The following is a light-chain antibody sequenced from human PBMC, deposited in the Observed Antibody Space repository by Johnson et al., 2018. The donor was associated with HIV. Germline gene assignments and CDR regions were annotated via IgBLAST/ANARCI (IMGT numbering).Light chain of an antibody. V-gene: IGLV1-51*01. CDR1: SSNIGRNY. Sequence: QSVLTQSHSVSAAPRQKVTISCSGSSSNIGRNYVSWYQQLPGTAPKLLIFDNNKRPSGIPDRFSGSKSGTSATLGITGLQTGDEADYYCGTWDSSLSAPDVFATGTNVTVL. CDR3: GTWDSSLSAPDV. J-gene: IGLJ1*01. CDR2: DNN.